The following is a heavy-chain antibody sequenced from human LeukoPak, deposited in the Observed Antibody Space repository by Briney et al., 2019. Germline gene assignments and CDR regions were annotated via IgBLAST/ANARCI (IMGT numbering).Heavy chain of an antibody. CDR3: TIDQGLLWFGELNV. Sequence: PGGSLRLSCAASGFTFSSHAMSWVRQAPGKGLEWVSAISGSGGRTYYADSVKGRFTSSRDNSKNMVSLQMNSLRAEDTAVYYCTIDQGLLWFGELNVWGKGATVTVSS. CDR2: ISGSGGRT. CDR1: GFTFSSHA. J-gene: IGHJ6*04. V-gene: IGHV3-23*01. D-gene: IGHD3-10*01.